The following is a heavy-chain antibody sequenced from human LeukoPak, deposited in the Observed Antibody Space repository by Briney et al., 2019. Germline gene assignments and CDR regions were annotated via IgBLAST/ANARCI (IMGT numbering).Heavy chain of an antibody. CDR2: SNPNRGGT. CDR1: VYTLTGHY. Sequence: ASVKVSCKPSVYTLTGHYMHRVRQAPGQGLEWMGRSNPNRGGTNYAQKVQGRVPMTRDTSIGTAYMELSRLRSNDTASYYCARDFRYYDFWSEGWFEPWGQGTLVTVSS. J-gene: IGHJ5*02. CDR3: ARDFRYYDFWSEGWFEP. D-gene: IGHD3-3*01. V-gene: IGHV1-2*06.